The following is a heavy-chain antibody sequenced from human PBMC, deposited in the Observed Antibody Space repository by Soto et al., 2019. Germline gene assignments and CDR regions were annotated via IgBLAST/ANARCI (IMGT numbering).Heavy chain of an antibody. CDR2: ISYDGSNK. J-gene: IGHJ4*02. CDR3: ARDEGDSGWYMSFDY. Sequence: QVQLVESGGGVVQPGRSLRLSCAASGFSLSNYAMHWVRQAPGKGLEWVSVISYDGSNKDYGDSVKGRFTISRDNSKNKLFLQLSSLRPEDTAVYYCARDEGDSGWYMSFDYWGQGTLVTVSS. D-gene: IGHD6-19*01. V-gene: IGHV3-30-3*01. CDR1: GFSLSNYA.